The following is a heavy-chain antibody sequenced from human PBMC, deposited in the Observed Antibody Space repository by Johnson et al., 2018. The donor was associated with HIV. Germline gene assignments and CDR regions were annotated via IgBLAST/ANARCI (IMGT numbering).Heavy chain of an antibody. CDR2: INSDGSST. CDR1: GFTFSSYW. CDR3: ARVPVVIGGVRKAFDI. Sequence: VQLVESGGGLVQPGGSLRLSCAASGFTFSSYWMHWVRQAPGKGLVWVSRINSDGSSTTYADSVKGRFTISRDNAKNILYLQMNSLRAEDTAVYYCARVPVVIGGVRKAFDIWGQVTMVTVSS. J-gene: IGHJ3*02. D-gene: IGHD3-16*01. V-gene: IGHV3-74*01.